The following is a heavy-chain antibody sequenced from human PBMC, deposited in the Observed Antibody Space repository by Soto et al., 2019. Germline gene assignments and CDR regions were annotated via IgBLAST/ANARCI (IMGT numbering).Heavy chain of an antibody. Sequence: GGSLRLSCAASGFTFSSYEMNWVRQAPGKGLEWVSYISSSGSTIYYADSVKGRFTISRDNAKNSLYLQMNSLRAEDTAVYYCAREYNWNYSGAFDIWGQGTMVTVSS. V-gene: IGHV3-48*03. D-gene: IGHD1-7*01. J-gene: IGHJ3*02. CDR1: GFTFSSYE. CDR2: ISSSGSTI. CDR3: AREYNWNYSGAFDI.